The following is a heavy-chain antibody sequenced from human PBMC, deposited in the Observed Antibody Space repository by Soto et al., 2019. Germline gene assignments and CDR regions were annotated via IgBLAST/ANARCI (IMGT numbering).Heavy chain of an antibody. CDR2: IIPIFGTA. Sequence: QVQLVQSGAEVKKPGSSVKVSCKASGGTFSSYAISWVRQAPGQGLEWMGGIIPIFGTANYAQKFQGRVTMTADESTSTAYMELSSLGSEDTAVYYCARGGDIVGATWVDYWGQGTLVTVSS. D-gene: IGHD1-26*01. CDR1: GGTFSSYA. V-gene: IGHV1-69*01. J-gene: IGHJ4*02. CDR3: ARGGDIVGATWVDY.